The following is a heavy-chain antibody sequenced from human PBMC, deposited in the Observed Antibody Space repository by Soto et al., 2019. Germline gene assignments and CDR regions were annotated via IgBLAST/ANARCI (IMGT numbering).Heavy chain of an antibody. V-gene: IGHV3-30-3*01. CDR2: ISYDGSNK. CDR1: GFTFSSYA. CDR3: ARGSVAGSGLFWPDY. J-gene: IGHJ4*02. D-gene: IGHD6-19*01. Sequence: GGSLRLSCAASGFTFSSYAMHWVRQAPGKGLEWVAVISYDGSNKYYADSVKGRFTISRDNSKNTLYLQMNSLRAEDTAVYYCARGSVAGSGLFWPDYWGQGTLVTVSS.